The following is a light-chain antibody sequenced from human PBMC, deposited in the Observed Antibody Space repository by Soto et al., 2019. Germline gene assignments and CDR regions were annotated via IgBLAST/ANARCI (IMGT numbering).Light chain of an antibody. Sequence: DIQMTQSPSSLPASVGDRVTIICRARQGISNDLGWYQQKPGKAPKRLIYAPSSLDGGVPSRFSGSGSGTGVTLTISSLHPEDFATDYCLQQNNYAYTFGQATNQEIK. J-gene: IGKJ2*01. CDR3: LQQNNYAYT. CDR1: QGISND. V-gene: IGKV1-17*01. CDR2: APS.